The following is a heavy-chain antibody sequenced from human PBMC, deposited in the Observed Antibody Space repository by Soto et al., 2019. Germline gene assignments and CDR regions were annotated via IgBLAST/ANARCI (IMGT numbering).Heavy chain of an antibody. Sequence: QVQLVQSGAELKKPGSSVKVSCKASGDTFSGYPINWVRQAPGEGLEWMGRIIPVFGTTNDAQRFEGRVTFTADESTKTASMELRGLLSEDTAVYYCARDGGFGELKYWGPGTLVTVSS. CDR2: IIPVFGTT. CDR1: GDTFSGYP. J-gene: IGHJ4*02. V-gene: IGHV1-69*18. CDR3: ARDGGFGELKY. D-gene: IGHD3-10*01.